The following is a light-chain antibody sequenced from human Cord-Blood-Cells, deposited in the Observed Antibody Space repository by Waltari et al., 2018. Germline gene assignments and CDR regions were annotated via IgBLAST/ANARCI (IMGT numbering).Light chain of an antibody. V-gene: IGKV3-20*01. J-gene: IGKJ1*01. Sequence: EIGFTQSPGTLSLSTGARATVSCRASQTVGSSYLAWYQQKPGQGPRLLIDGASSRATGIPDRFSGSGSGTDFTLTISRREPEDFAVYYCQQYGSSPWTFGQGTKVEIK. CDR3: QQYGSSPWT. CDR1: QTVGSSY. CDR2: GAS.